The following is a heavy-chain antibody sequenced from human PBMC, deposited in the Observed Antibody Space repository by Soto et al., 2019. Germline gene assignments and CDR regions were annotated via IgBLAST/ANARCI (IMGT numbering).Heavy chain of an antibody. CDR1: GFTFSSYA. CDR2: ISGSGGST. D-gene: IGHD2-8*01. V-gene: IGHV3-23*01. CDR3: AKGEYCTNGVCYSPYYYYMDV. J-gene: IGHJ6*03. Sequence: GGSLRLSCAASGFTFSSYAMSWVRQAPGKGLEWVSAISGSGGSTYYADSVKGRFTISRDNSKNTLYLQMNSLRAEDTAVYYCAKGEYCTNGVCYSPYYYYMDVWGKGTTVTVSS.